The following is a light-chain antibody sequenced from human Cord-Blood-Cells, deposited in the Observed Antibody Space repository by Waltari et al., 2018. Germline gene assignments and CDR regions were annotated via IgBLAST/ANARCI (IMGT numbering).Light chain of an antibody. J-gene: IGKJ4*01. CDR2: AAS. V-gene: IGKV1-8*01. Sequence: IRMTQSPSSFSASTGDRVTITCRASQGISSYLAWYQQKPGKAPKLLIYAASTLQSGVPSRFSGSGSGTDFTLTISCLQSEDFATYYCQQYYSYPLTFGGGTKVEMK. CDR1: QGISSY. CDR3: QQYYSYPLT.